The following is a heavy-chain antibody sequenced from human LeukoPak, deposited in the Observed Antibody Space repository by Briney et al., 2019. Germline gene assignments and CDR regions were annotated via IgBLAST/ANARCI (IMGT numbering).Heavy chain of an antibody. CDR3: VKDRWVDH. J-gene: IGHJ4*02. CDR2: ISSEGKTT. Sequence: GGSLRLSCSASGFIFSPYAMHWVRQAPGKGLEYVSSISSEGKTTYYADSVKGRFTISRDNSKNTLYLQMSSPRPEDTAVYYCVKDRWVDHWGQGTLVTVSS. V-gene: IGHV3-64D*06. D-gene: IGHD6-13*01. CDR1: GFIFSPYA.